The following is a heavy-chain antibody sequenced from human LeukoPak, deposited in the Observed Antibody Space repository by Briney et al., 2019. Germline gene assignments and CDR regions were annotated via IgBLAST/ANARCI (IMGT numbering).Heavy chain of an antibody. CDR3: AKRPSSLLWFGELSATFDL. J-gene: IGHJ2*01. CDR1: GGSFSGYY. V-gene: IGHV4-34*01. Sequence: SETLSLTCAVYGGSFSGYYWSWIRQPPGKGLEWIGEINHSGSTNYNPSLKSRVTITVDTSKNQFSLKLSSVTAADMAVYYCAKRPSSLLWFGELSATFDLWGRGTLVTVSS. D-gene: IGHD3-10*01. CDR2: INHSGST.